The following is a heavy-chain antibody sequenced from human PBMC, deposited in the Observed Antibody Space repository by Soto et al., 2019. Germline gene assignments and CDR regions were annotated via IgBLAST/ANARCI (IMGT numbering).Heavy chain of an antibody. CDR2: IYHRGST. Sequence: QVQLQESGPGLVKPSGTLSLTCAVSGGSICSSNWWSWVRQPPGKGLEWIGEIYHRGSTNYNPSLKSRVTISVDKSKTQFSLKLSSVTAADTAVYYCARDKRREQWLVRRWFDPWGQGTLVTVFS. J-gene: IGHJ5*02. CDR1: GGSICSSNW. V-gene: IGHV4-4*02. CDR3: ARDKRREQWLVRRWFDP. D-gene: IGHD6-19*01.